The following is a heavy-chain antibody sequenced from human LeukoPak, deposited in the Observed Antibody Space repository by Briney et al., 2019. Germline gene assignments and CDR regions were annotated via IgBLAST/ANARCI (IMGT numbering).Heavy chain of an antibody. J-gene: IGHJ3*02. CDR1: GYSFTSYW. D-gene: IGHD6-25*01. Sequence: GESLKIFCWGSGYSFTSYWIDWVRQIPGKGLEWMGIIYPGDSDTRYSPSFQGQVTISADKSISTAYLQWSSLKASDTAMYYCASAAPDAFDIWGQGTMVTVSS. CDR2: IYPGDSDT. V-gene: IGHV5-51*01. CDR3: ASAAPDAFDI.